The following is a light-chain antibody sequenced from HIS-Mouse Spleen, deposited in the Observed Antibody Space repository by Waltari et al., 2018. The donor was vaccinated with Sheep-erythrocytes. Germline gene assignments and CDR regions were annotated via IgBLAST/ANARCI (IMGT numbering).Light chain of an antibody. CDR1: SIDCGGSNY. J-gene: IGLJ1*01. CDR3: CSYAGSYNHV. V-gene: IGLV2-11*01. Sequence: QSALTQPRSVSGSPGPSVTISCTGTSIDCGGSNYVSWYQQHPGKAPKLMIYDVSKRPSGVPDRFSGSKSGNTASLTISGLQAEDEADYYCCSYAGSYNHVFATGTKVTVL. CDR2: DVS.